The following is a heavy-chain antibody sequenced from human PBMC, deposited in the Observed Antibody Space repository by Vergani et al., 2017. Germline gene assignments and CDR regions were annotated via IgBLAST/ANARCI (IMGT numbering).Heavy chain of an antibody. D-gene: IGHD3-3*01. CDR2: INHSGST. J-gene: IGHJ6*03. Sequence: QVQLQQWGAGLLKPSETLSLTCAVYGGSFSGYYWSWIRQPPGKGLEWIGEINHSGSTNYNPSLKSRVTISVDTSKNLFSLKLSSVTAADTAVYYCARYRFLEWLLYDYYYYMDVWGKGTTVTVSS. CDR1: GGSFSGYY. V-gene: IGHV4-34*01. CDR3: ARYRFLEWLLYDYYYYMDV.